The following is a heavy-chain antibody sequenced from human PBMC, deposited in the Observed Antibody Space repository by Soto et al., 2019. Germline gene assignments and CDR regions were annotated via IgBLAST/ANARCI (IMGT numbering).Heavy chain of an antibody. CDR1: GFTFSDYA. J-gene: IGHJ6*02. CDR2: LNGAGGST. CDR3: AAPRDEYGSGISWFTYGMDV. D-gene: IGHD3-10*01. V-gene: IGHV3-23*01. Sequence: GGSLRLSXSASGFTFSDYAMTWVRHVPGRGLEWVSSLNGAGGSTYYADSVRGRFTISRDNSQNTLFLQMNRLTVDDTAIYYCAAPRDEYGSGISWFTYGMDVWGQGTTVTVSS.